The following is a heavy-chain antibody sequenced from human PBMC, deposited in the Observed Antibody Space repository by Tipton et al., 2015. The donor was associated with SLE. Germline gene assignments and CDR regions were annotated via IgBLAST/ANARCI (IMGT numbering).Heavy chain of an antibody. CDR1: GASVSSFC. CDR3: ARQVYGDYSPNWFDP. J-gene: IGHJ5*02. Sequence: LRLSCIVSGASVSSFCWNWIRQSPGKGLEWIACVCNSVSTNYDPSLKSRGTISVDTSKNHFSLELTSVTAADTAVYYCARQVYGDYSPNWFDPWGQGILVTVSS. D-gene: IGHD4-17*01. CDR2: VCNSVST. V-gene: IGHV4-59*08.